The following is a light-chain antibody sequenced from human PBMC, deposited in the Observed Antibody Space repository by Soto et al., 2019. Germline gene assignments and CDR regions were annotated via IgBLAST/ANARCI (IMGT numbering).Light chain of an antibody. V-gene: IGKV1-17*02. Sequence: DIQMTQSPSSLSASVGDRVTITCRASQGIRIDLGWFQQRPGKAPKRLIYGASSLQSGVPSRFSGSGSGTEFTLTISNRQPEDFATYYCLQHNSFPRTFGQGTKVEIK. CDR2: GAS. CDR3: LQHNSFPRT. J-gene: IGKJ1*01. CDR1: QGIRID.